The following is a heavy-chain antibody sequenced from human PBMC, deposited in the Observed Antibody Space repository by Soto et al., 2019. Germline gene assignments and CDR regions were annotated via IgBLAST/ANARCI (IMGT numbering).Heavy chain of an antibody. D-gene: IGHD6-19*01. CDR3: SRFIMVGGWFDPNYYHGMDV. J-gene: IGHJ6*02. V-gene: IGHV1-18*01. CDR2: ISGYNGNT. CDR1: GYTFSNYG. Sequence: QVQLVQSGAEVKKPGASVTVSCKTSGYTFSNYGINWVRQAPGQGLEWMGWISGYNGNTNYAQTVQGRVTMTTDTSTGTVYMELRSLKSDGTAIYYCSRFIMVGGWFDPNYYHGMDVWGQGTTVTVSS.